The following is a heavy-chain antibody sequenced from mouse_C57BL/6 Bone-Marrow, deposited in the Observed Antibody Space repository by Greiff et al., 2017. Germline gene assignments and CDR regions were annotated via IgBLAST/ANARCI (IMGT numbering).Heavy chain of an antibody. Sequence: EVLLVESGGGLVKPGGSLKLSCAASGFTFSDYGMHWVRQAPEKGLEWVAYISSGSSTIYYADTVKGRFTISRDNAKNTLYLQMTSLRSEDTAMXSSASGLGYCPYSFDYWGQGTTLTVSS. D-gene: IGHD2-3*01. J-gene: IGHJ2*01. CDR1: GFTFSDYG. CDR2: ISSGSSTI. V-gene: IGHV5-17*01. CDR3: ASGLGYCPYSFDY.